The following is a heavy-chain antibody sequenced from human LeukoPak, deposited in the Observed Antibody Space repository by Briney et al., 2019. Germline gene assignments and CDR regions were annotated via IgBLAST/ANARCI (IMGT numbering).Heavy chain of an antibody. Sequence: SVKVSCKASGGTFSSYAISWVRQAPGQGLEWMGRIIPIFGTANYAQKFQGRVTITTDESTSTAYMELSSLRSEDTAVYYCASSAAGTINYVGSLYSGQGTLVTVSS. CDR2: IIPIFGTA. CDR1: GGTFSSYA. V-gene: IGHV1-69*05. CDR3: ASSAAGTINYVGSLY. D-gene: IGHD6-13*01. J-gene: IGHJ4*02.